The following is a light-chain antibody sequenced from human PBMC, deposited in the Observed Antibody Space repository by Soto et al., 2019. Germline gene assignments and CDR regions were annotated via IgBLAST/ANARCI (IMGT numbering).Light chain of an antibody. Sequence: QAALTHPASVCGSPGHAITISCTGTSSDVGGYSYVSWYQQHPGKAPKLMIFEVSNRPSGVSNRFSGSKSGNTASLTISGLQAEDQADYYCTSYTSSSTTVFGTGTKVTAL. CDR2: EVS. CDR1: SSDVGGYSY. V-gene: IGLV2-14*01. J-gene: IGLJ1*01. CDR3: TSYTSSSTTV.